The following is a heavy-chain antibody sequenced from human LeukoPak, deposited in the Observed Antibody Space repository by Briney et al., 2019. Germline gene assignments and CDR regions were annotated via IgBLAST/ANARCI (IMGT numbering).Heavy chain of an antibody. CDR2: ISGSGGST. J-gene: IGHJ4*02. CDR3: AKDTQLGNQDY. Sequence: GGSLRLSCAASGFTFSSYAVSWVRQAPGKGLEWVSAISGSGGSTYCADSVKGRFTISRDNSKNTLYLQMNSLRAEDTAVYYCAKDTQLGNQDYWGQGTLVTVSS. CDR1: GFTFSSYA. D-gene: IGHD1-1*01. V-gene: IGHV3-23*01.